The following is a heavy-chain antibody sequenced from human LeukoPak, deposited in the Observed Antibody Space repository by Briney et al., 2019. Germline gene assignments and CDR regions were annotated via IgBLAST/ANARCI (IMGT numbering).Heavy chain of an antibody. CDR1: GYSFSSYW. CDR3: ARQYCSGGSCYSDY. V-gene: IGHV5-51*01. Sequence: GESLKISCKGSGYSFSSYWIAWVRQMPGKGLEWMGIIYPGDSDTRYSPSFQGQVTFSADKSISSTSLLWNSLKASDTAMYYCARQYCSGGSCYSDYWGQGTLVTVSS. CDR2: IYPGDSDT. D-gene: IGHD2-15*01. J-gene: IGHJ4*02.